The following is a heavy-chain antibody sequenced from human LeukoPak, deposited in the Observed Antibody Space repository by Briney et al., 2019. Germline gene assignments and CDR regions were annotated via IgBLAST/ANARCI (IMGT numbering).Heavy chain of an antibody. V-gene: IGHV1-2*02. D-gene: IGHD3-10*01. CDR1: GYTFTGYH. CDR2: INPNSGGT. J-gene: IGHJ4*02. CDR3: ARAAWFEESTDPYYFDY. Sequence: GASVKVFCKASGYTFTGYHMHWVRQAPGQGLEWMGWINPNSGGTNHAQKFQGRVTMTRDTSISTAYMEVNRLSPDDTAVYYCARAAWFEESTDPYYFDYWGQGTLVTVSS.